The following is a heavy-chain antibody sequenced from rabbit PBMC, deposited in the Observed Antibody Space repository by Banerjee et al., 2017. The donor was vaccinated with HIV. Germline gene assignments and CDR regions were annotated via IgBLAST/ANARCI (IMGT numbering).Heavy chain of an antibody. Sequence: QQLEESGGGLVKPGGTLTLTCKASGIDSNRSYYMCWVRQAPGKGLELVACIEASSAVTWYASWVNGRFTISKTSSTTVTLQMTSLTAADTATYFCARGGYDENYFNLWGPGTLVTVS. CDR1: GIDSNRSYY. CDR3: ARGGYDENYFNL. D-gene: IGHD2-1*01. J-gene: IGHJ4*01. CDR2: IEASSAVT. V-gene: IGHV1S43*01.